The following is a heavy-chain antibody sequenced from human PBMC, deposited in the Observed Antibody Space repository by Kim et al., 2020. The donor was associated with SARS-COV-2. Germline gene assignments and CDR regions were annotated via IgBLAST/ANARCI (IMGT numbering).Heavy chain of an antibody. D-gene: IGHD6-13*01. CDR3: AKGGIAAAGHFDY. Sequence: YAGTVKGRFTISRDNSKNTLYLKMNSLRAEDTAVYYCAKGGIAAAGHFDYWGQGTLVTVSS. V-gene: IGHV3-23*01. J-gene: IGHJ4*02.